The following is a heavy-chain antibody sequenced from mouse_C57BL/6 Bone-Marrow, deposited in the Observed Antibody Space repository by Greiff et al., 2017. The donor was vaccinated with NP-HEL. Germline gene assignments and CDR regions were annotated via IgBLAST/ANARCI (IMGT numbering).Heavy chain of an antibody. V-gene: IGHV14-2*01. D-gene: IGHD2-1*01. CDR2: IDPEDGET. J-gene: IGHJ2*01. CDR3: ARGGLYYGGY. Sequence: VQLQQSGAELVKPGASVTLSCTASGFNFTDYYMHWVKQRTEQGLEWIGRIDPEDGETKYAPQFPGKATITADTSSNTAYLQLSSLTSEDTAVDYCARGGLYYGGYWGQGTTLTVSS. CDR1: GFNFTDYY.